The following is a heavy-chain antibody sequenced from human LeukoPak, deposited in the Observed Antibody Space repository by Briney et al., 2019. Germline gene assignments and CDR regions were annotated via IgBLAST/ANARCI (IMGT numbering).Heavy chain of an antibody. CDR1: GFTFSSFG. D-gene: IGHD1-26*01. CDR2: MSYDGGNK. Sequence: GGSLRLSCAASGFTFSSFGMHWVRQAPGKGLAWVALMSYDGGNKYYADSMKGRFTISRDNSKNTLYLQMNSLRAEDTAVYYCAKDWNSGSYYGDSRGFDYWGQGTLVTVSS. CDR3: AKDWNSGSYYGDSRGFDY. J-gene: IGHJ4*02. V-gene: IGHV3-30*18.